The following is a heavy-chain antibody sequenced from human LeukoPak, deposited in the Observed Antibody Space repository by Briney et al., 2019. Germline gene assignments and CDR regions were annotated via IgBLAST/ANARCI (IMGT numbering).Heavy chain of an antibody. D-gene: IGHD3-3*02. J-gene: IGHJ4*02. Sequence: PGGSLRLSCAASGFPFNTYAMSWVRQAPGKGLEYISVIRPTGTNTYYASSVKGRFTISRDDSRTTVYLQMSSLRAEDTAIYCCAKLAFYETSAPLRDISFWGQGTLVTVSS. CDR2: IRPTGTNT. V-gene: IGHV3-23*01. CDR1: GFPFNTYA. CDR3: AKLAFYETSAPLRDISF.